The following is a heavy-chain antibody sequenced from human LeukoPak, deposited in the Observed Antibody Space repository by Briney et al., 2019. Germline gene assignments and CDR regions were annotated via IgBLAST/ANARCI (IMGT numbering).Heavy chain of an antibody. D-gene: IGHD3-9*01. J-gene: IGHJ6*02. V-gene: IGHV4-31*03. CDR3: ARLGYHSSYYDILTGYSKPGGMDV. Sequence: PSETLSLTCTVSGGSINSGAYYWTWIRQHPGKGLEWIGYIYYSGSTYYNPSLKSRLTISVDTSKYQFSLRLNSVTAADTAVYYCARLGYHSSYYDILTGYSKPGGMDVWGQGTTVTVSS. CDR1: GGSINSGAYY. CDR2: IYYSGST.